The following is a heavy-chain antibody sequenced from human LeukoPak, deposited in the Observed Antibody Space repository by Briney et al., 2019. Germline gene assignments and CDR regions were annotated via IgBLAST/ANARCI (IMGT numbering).Heavy chain of an antibody. CDR1: LFSFSNYG. D-gene: IGHD6-19*01. V-gene: IGHV3-30*18. CDR2: ISYDGSNK. Sequence: PGGSLRLSCAASLFSFSNYGMHWVRQAPGKGLEWVAVISYDGSNKYYADSVKGRFTISRDNSKNTLYLQMNSLRAEDTAVYYCAKSVHDYSSGWYPFDYWGQGTLVTVSS. CDR3: AKSVHDYSSGWYPFDY. J-gene: IGHJ4*02.